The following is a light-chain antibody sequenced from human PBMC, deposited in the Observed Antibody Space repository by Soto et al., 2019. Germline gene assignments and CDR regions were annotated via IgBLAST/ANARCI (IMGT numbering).Light chain of an antibody. CDR2: HAS. Sequence: EIVMTQSPATLSVSPGVRATLSCRASQSVYSTLAWYQQKPGQAPSLLIYHASTRATGIPARFSGSGSGTEFTLTICSLQSEDFAVYYCQQYNKWPLTFGGGTKLEIK. J-gene: IGKJ4*01. CDR1: QSVYST. V-gene: IGKV3-15*01. CDR3: QQYNKWPLT.